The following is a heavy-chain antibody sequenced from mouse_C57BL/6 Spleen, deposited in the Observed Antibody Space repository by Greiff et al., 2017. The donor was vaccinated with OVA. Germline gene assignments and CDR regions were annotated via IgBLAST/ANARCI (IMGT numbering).Heavy chain of an antibody. J-gene: IGHJ3*01. CDR1: GFNFKNTY. CDR3: SDYGSQFAY. CDR2: IDPANGNT. V-gene: IGHV14-3*01. Sequence: VQLQQSVAELVRPGASVKLSCTASGFNFKNTYMNWVKQRPEQGLEWIGRIDPANGNTKYAPKFQGKATITADTSSNTAYLQLSSLTSEDTAIYCCSDYGSQFAYWGQGTLVTVSA. D-gene: IGHD1-1*01.